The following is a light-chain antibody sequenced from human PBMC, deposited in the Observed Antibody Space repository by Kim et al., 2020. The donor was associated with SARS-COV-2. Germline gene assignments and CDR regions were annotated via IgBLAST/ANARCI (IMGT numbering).Light chain of an antibody. V-gene: IGLV7-46*01. J-gene: IGLJ2*01. CDR3: LLSYSGARV. CDR1: TGAVTSGLY. Sequence: PGGTVTLTCDSSTGAVTSGLYCHWIQQKPGQAPRTLIHDTSKKHSWTPARFSGSLLGGKAALTLSDAQPEDEADYYCLLSYSGARVFGGGTQLTVL. CDR2: DTS.